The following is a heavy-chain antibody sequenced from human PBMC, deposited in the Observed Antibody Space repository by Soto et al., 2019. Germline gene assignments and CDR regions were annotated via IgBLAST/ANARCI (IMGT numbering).Heavy chain of an antibody. D-gene: IGHD6-13*01. CDR2: IKQDGSGK. Sequence: PGGSLRLSCAASGFTFSSYWMSWVRQAPGKGLEWVANIKQDGSGKYYVDSVKGRFTISRDNSKNTLYLQMNSLRAEDTAVYYCAKGATSSWYGGQFDCWGQGTQVTVSS. J-gene: IGHJ4*02. V-gene: IGHV3-7*05. CDR3: AKGATSSWYGGQFDC. CDR1: GFTFSSYW.